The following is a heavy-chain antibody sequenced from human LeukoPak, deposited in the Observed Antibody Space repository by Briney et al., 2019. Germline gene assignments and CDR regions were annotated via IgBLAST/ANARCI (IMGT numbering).Heavy chain of an antibody. CDR2: IIPIFGTA. D-gene: IGHD3-10*01. CDR1: GGTFSSYA. Sequence: GASVKVSCKASGGTFSSYAISWVRQAPGQGLEWMGGIIPIFGTANYAQKFQGRVTITADESTSTAYMELSSLRSEDTAVYYCARSGGSGSYYNVPQLGYYYYMDVWGKGTTVTVSS. CDR3: ARSGGSGSYYNVPQLGYYYYMDV. J-gene: IGHJ6*03. V-gene: IGHV1-69*13.